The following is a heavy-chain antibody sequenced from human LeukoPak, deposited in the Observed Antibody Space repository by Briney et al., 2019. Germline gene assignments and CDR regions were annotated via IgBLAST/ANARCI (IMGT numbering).Heavy chain of an antibody. CDR1: GYTFTGYD. CDR3: AKYNRGTFDI. J-gene: IGHJ3*02. Sequence: ASVKVSCKASGYTFTGYDMHWVRQAPGQGLEWMGWINPDSGGTNYAQKFQGRVTMTRDTSINTAYMELSRLRSDDTAVYYCAKYNRGTFDIWGQGTMVTVSS. D-gene: IGHD1-14*01. V-gene: IGHV1-2*02. CDR2: INPDSGGT.